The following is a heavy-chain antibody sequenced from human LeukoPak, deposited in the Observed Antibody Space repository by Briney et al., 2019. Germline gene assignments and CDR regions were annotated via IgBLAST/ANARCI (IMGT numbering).Heavy chain of an antibody. J-gene: IGHJ3*02. CDR2: IYYSERT. Sequence: SETLSLTCTVSGCSISTYYWSWIRQPPGKGLEWIGYIYYSERTKYNPSLKSRVTVSVDTSKNQFSLNQFSLKLSSVTAADTATYYCARAVAGTDAGFDIWGQGTMVTVSS. CDR1: GCSISTYY. CDR3: ARAVAGTDAGFDI. V-gene: IGHV4-59*01. D-gene: IGHD6-19*01.